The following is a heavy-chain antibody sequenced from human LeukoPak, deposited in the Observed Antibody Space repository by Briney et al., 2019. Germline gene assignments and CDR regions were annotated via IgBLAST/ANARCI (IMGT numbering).Heavy chain of an antibody. D-gene: IGHD1-26*01. J-gene: IGHJ4*02. CDR2: IKSKTDGGTT. CDR1: GFPFSSAW. CDR3: TTDRAVGAKGEGY. V-gene: IGHV3-15*01. Sequence: GGSLRLSCAASGFPFSSAWMSWVRQAPGKGLEWVGRIKSKTDGGTTDYAAPVKGRFTISRDDSKNTLYLQMNSLKTEDTAVYYCTTDRAVGAKGEGYWGQGTLVTVSS.